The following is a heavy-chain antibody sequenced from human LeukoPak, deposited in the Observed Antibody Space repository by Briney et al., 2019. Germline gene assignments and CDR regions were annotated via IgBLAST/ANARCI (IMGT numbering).Heavy chain of an antibody. Sequence: PSETLSLTCTVSGGPINSSSHYWGWVRQPPGQGLEWIGSIHYSGSLYYNSSLKSRVTISIDTSNNQFSLKLNSVTAADTAVYYWASRSGYDFDYWGQGTLVTVSS. CDR1: GGPINSSSHY. CDR3: ASRSGYDFDY. CDR2: IHYSGSL. D-gene: IGHD5-12*01. J-gene: IGHJ4*02. V-gene: IGHV4-39*07.